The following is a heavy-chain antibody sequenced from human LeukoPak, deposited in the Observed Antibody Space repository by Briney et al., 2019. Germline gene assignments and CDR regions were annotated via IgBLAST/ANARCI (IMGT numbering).Heavy chain of an antibody. Sequence: GSLRLSCAASGFTFSNAWMSWVRQAPGKGLEWVSAISGDGGSAYYSDSVKGRFTISRDNSKNTLYLQMHSLRAEDTAVYYCAKMGYYESSDFFDYWGQGTLVTVSS. CDR3: AKMGYYESSDFFDY. V-gene: IGHV3-23*01. CDR2: ISGDGGSA. D-gene: IGHD3-22*01. J-gene: IGHJ4*02. CDR1: GFTFSNAW.